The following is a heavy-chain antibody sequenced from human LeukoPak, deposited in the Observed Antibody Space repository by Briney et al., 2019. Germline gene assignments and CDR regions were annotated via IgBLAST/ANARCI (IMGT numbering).Heavy chain of an antibody. Sequence: SETLSLTCTVSGGSISSYYWSWISQPPGKGLEWIGYIYYSGSTNYNPSLKSRVTISVDTSKNQFSLKLSSVTAADTAVYYCARGLRVGRITTRGAFDIWRQGTMVTVSS. D-gene: IGHD3-3*01. CDR3: ARGLRVGRITTRGAFDI. J-gene: IGHJ3*02. V-gene: IGHV4-59*01. CDR1: GGSISSYY. CDR2: IYYSGST.